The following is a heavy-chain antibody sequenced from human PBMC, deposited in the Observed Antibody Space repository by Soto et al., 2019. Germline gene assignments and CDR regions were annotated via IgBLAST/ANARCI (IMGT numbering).Heavy chain of an antibody. Sequence: QVQLQESGPGLVKPSETLSLTCAVSGDSISSHYWNWVRQTPGKGLEWIGCIYFTGSTIYNPSLESRVIISVDTSKRQFSLVLSYESAAVTALFHSAGFSVNLGRHSSPNLDSWGQGTLVTVSS. V-gene: IGHV4-59*08. CDR1: GDSISSHY. J-gene: IGHJ4*02. CDR2: IYFTGST. D-gene: IGHD2-2*01. CDR3: AGFSVNLGRHSSPNLDS.